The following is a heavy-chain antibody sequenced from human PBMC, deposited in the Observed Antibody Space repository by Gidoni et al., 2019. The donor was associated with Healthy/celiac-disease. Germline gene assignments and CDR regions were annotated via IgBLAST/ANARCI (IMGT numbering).Heavy chain of an antibody. J-gene: IGHJ6*02. V-gene: IGHV4-4*02. Sequence: HRASTNYNPSLKSRVTISVDKSKNQFSLKLSSVTAADTAVYYCARDSAPRITGTTTFYYYYGMDVWGQGTTVTVSS. CDR2: HRAST. CDR3: ARDSAPRITGTTTFYYYYGMDV. D-gene: IGHD1-7*01.